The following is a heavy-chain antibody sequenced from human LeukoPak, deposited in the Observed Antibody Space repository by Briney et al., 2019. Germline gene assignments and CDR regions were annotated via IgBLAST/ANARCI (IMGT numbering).Heavy chain of an antibody. J-gene: IGHJ4*02. V-gene: IGHV4-39*01. D-gene: IGHD6-19*01. Sequence: PSETLSLTCTVSGGSISSSRYYWGWLRQPPGKGLEWIGTIYYSGSTYYNPSLKSRVTISVDTSKNQFSLKLSSVTAADTAVYYCARVRSGGWGHNFDYWGQGTLVTVSS. CDR2: IYYSGST. CDR1: GGSISSSRYY. CDR3: ARVRSGGWGHNFDY.